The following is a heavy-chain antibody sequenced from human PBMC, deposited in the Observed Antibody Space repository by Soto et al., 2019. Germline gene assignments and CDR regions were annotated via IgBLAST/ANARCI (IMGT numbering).Heavy chain of an antibody. D-gene: IGHD2-15*01. J-gene: IGHJ6*03. CDR3: ASGLGYCSGGSCYNYYYMDV. Sequence: GGSLRLSCAASGFTFSSYGMHWVRQAPGKGLEWVAVISYDGSNKYYADSVKGRFTISRDNSKNRLYLQMNSLRAGGTAVYYCASGLGYCSGGSCYNYYYMDVWGKGTTVTVSS. CDR1: GFTFSSYG. V-gene: IGHV3-30*03. CDR2: ISYDGSNK.